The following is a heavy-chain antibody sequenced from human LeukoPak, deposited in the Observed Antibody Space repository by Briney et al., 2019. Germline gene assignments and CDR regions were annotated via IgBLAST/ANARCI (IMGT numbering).Heavy chain of an antibody. V-gene: IGHV3-23*01. Sequence: GGSLRLSCTASGFNFKNYDMSWVRQAPGKGLEWVSSISGSGDSTYFADSVKGRFTISRDNSKNTLYLQMNSLRAEDTAVYYCASSSGYYQHGYWYFDLWGRGTLVTVSS. CDR2: ISGSGDST. J-gene: IGHJ2*01. D-gene: IGHD3-22*01. CDR3: ASSSGYYQHGYWYFDL. CDR1: GFNFKNYD.